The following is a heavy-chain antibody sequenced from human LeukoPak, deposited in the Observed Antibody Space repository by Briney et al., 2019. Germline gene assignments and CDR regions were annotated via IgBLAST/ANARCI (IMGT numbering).Heavy chain of an antibody. Sequence: GGSLRLSCAASGFTFSSYSMNWVRQAPGKGLEWVSSISSSSSYIYYADSVKGRFTISRDNAKNSLYLQMNSLRAEDTAVYYCARGNQYGDGYHQPDYWGQGTLVTVSS. CDR1: GFTFSSYS. CDR3: ARGNQYGDGYHQPDY. D-gene: IGHD5-24*01. J-gene: IGHJ4*02. V-gene: IGHV3-21*01. CDR2: ISSSSSYI.